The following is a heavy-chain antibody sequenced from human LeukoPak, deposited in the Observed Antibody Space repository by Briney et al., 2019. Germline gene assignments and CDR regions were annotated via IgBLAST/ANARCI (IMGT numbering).Heavy chain of an antibody. D-gene: IGHD6-19*01. Sequence: GGSLRHSCAASGFTFSSYSMNWVRQAPGKGLEWVSSISSSSYIYYADSVKGRFTISRDNAKNSLYLQMNSLRAEDTAVYYCARDRVSSGWYDYWGQGTLVTVSS. J-gene: IGHJ4*02. CDR2: ISSSSYI. CDR1: GFTFSSYS. V-gene: IGHV3-21*01. CDR3: ARDRVSSGWYDY.